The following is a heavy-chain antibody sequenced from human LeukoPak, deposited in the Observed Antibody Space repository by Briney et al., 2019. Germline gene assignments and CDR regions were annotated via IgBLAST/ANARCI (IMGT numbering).Heavy chain of an antibody. CDR2: IIPIFDTA. V-gene: IGHV1-69*13. J-gene: IGHJ6*03. CDR3: ARAGPEADDYGDYRYYYYMDV. Sequence: SVKVSCKASGGTFSSYAISWVRQAPGQGLEWMGGIIPIFDTATYAQKFQGRVTITADESTSTVYMELSSLRSEDTAMYFCARAGPEADDYGDYRYYYYMDVWGKGTTVSISS. CDR1: GGTFSSYA. D-gene: IGHD4-17*01.